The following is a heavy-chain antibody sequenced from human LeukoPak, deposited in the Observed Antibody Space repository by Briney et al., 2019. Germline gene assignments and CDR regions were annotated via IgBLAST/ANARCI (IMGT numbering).Heavy chain of an antibody. CDR2: INPNSGGT. V-gene: IGHV1-2*02. CDR3: ARDLEV. CDR1: GYTLTDYY. Sequence: ASVWVSCKASGYTLTDYYIHWVRQAPGQGLEWMGWINPNSGGTSYAQNSQGRVTMTRDTSISTAYMELSRLRSDDTAIYYCARDLEVWGQGTLVAVPS. J-gene: IGHJ4*02.